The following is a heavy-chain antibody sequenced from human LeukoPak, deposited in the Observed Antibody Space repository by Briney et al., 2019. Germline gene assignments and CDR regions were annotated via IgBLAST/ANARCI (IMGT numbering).Heavy chain of an antibody. Sequence: SETLSLTCTVSGGSMSSYYWSWIRQSPGKGLEWIGHIYYSGSTNYNPSLESRVTISVDTSKNQFSLRLSSVTAADTAVYYCARVTGPHAFDIWGQGTLVTVSS. V-gene: IGHV4-59*01. J-gene: IGHJ3*02. CDR3: ARVTGPHAFDI. CDR2: IYYSGST. D-gene: IGHD3-9*01. CDR1: GGSMSSYY.